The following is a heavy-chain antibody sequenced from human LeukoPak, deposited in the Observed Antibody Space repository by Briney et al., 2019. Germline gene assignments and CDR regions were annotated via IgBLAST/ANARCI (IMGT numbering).Heavy chain of an antibody. J-gene: IGHJ4*02. CDR3: ARDRGYGDYEYYFDY. V-gene: IGHV4-4*07. CDR1: GGSISSYY. D-gene: IGHD4-17*01. Sequence: SETLSLTCTVSGGSISSYYWSWIRQPAGKGLEWIGRIYTSGSTNYNPSLKSRVTISVDKSKNQFSLKLSSVTAADTAVCYCARDRGYGDYEYYFDYWGQGTLVTVSS. CDR2: IYTSGST.